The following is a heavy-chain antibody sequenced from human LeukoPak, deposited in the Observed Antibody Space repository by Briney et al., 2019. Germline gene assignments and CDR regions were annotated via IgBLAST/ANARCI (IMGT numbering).Heavy chain of an antibody. CDR2: INPNSGGT. Sequence: ASVKVSCKASGGTFSSYAISWVRQAPGQGLEWMGWINPNSGGTNYAQKFQGRVTMTRDTSISTAYMELSRLRSDDTAVYYCARDYGDYPGDYWGQGTLVTVSS. CDR1: GGTFSSYA. V-gene: IGHV1-2*02. CDR3: ARDYGDYPGDY. D-gene: IGHD4-17*01. J-gene: IGHJ4*02.